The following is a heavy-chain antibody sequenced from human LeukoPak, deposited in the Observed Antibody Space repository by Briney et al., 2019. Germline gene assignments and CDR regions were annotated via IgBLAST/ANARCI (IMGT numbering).Heavy chain of an antibody. CDR2: IGSYSTYI. Sequence: GGSLRLSCTASGFNFSSYTINWVRQAPGKGLEWVSSIGSYSTYIYYADSLKGRFTISRDNAKNSLYLQMNSLRAEDTAVYYCARDLDDAFDVWGQGTMVAVSS. CDR3: ARDLDDAFDV. CDR1: GFNFSSYT. J-gene: IGHJ3*01. V-gene: IGHV3-21*01.